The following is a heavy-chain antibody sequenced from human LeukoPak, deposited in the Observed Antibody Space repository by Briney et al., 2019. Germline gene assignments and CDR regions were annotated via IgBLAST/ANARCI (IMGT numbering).Heavy chain of an antibody. CDR2: IYYSGST. J-gene: IGHJ4*02. Sequence: NPSGTLSLTCTVSGGSISSYYWSWIRQPPGKGLEWIGYIYYSGSTNYNPSLKSRVTISVDTSKNQFSLKLSSVTAADTAVYYCAGHHPRNTVDFWGQGTLVTVSS. D-gene: IGHD2/OR15-2a*01. CDR3: AGHHPRNTVDF. CDR1: GGSISSYY. V-gene: IGHV4-59*01.